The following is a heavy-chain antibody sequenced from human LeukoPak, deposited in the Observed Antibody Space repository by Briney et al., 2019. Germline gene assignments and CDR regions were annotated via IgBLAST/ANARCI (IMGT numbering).Heavy chain of an antibody. CDR3: ARGQEWFDP. V-gene: IGHV4-59*08. CDR1: GGSISSYY. J-gene: IGHJ5*02. Sequence: PSETLSLTCTVSGGSISSYYWSWIRQPPGKGLEWIGYIYYSGSTNYNPSLKRRVTISVDTSKNQFSPKLSSVTAADTAVYYCARGQEWFDPWGQGTLVTVSS. CDR2: IYYSGST.